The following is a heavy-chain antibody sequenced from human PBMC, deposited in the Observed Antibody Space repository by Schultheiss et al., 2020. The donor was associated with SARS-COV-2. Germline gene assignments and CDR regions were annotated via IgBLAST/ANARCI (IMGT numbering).Heavy chain of an antibody. CDR1: GFTFSSYS. D-gene: IGHD6-13*01. CDR3: AKDGIAAAHRSEYFQH. J-gene: IGHJ1*01. Sequence: GGSLRLSCAASGFTFSSYSMNWVRQAPGKGLEWVSAISGSGGSTYYADSVKRRFTIDRDNSKNTLNLQMNSLRAEDTAVYYCAKDGIAAAHRSEYFQHWGQGTLVTGS. V-gene: IGHV3-23*01. CDR2: ISGSGGST.